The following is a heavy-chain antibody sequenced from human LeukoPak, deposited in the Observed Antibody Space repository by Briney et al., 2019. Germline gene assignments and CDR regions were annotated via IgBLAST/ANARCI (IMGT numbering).Heavy chain of an antibody. CDR3: AKPRSLGHSSGWYDY. D-gene: IGHD6-19*01. Sequence: GGSLRLSCAASGFTFSSYAMSWVRQAPGKGLEWVSAISGSGGSTYYADSVKGRFTISRDNSKNTLYLQMNSLRAEDTAVYYCAKPRSLGHSSGWYDYWGQGTLVTVSS. CDR2: ISGSGGST. J-gene: IGHJ4*02. CDR1: GFTFSSYA. V-gene: IGHV3-23*01.